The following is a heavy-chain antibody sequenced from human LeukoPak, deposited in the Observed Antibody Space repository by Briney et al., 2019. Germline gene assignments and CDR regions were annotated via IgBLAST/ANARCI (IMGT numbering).Heavy chain of an antibody. CDR3: ARTSFYCGGDCYSNEFDY. J-gene: IGHJ4*02. D-gene: IGHD2-21*02. V-gene: IGHV1-18*01. CDR2: ISAYNGNT. Sequence: ASVKVSCKASGYTFTSYGISWVRQAPGQGLEWMGWISAYNGNTNYAQKLQGRVTMTTDTSTSTAYMGLRSLRSDDTAVYYCARTSFYCGGDCYSNEFDYWGQGTLVTVSS. CDR1: GYTFTSYG.